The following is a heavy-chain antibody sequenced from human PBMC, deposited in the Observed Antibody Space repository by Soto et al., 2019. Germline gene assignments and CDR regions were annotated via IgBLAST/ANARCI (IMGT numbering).Heavy chain of an antibody. D-gene: IGHD3-3*01. V-gene: IGHV3-30*18. CDR2: ISYDGSNK. CDR1: GFTFSSYG. Sequence: GGSLRLACAASGFTFSSYGMHWVRQAPGKGLEWVAVISYDGSNKYYADSVKGRFTISRDNSKDTLYLQMNSLRAEDTAVYYCAKDIDYDFWSGYYGSAGFDPWGQGTLVTVS. J-gene: IGHJ5*02. CDR3: AKDIDYDFWSGYYGSAGFDP.